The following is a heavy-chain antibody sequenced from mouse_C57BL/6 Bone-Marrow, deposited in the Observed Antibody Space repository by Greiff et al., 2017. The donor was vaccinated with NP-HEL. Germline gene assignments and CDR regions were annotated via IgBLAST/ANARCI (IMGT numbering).Heavy chain of an antibody. D-gene: IGHD1-2*01. CDR1: GYTFTDYY. CDR2: IGPGSGST. CDR3: ARLDITTAGAMDY. J-gene: IGHJ4*01. Sequence: VHLVESGPVLVKPGASVKMSCKASGYTFTDYYINWVKQRPGQGLEWIGKIGPGSGSTYYNEKFKGKATLTADKSSSTAYMQLSSLTSEDSAVYFCARLDITTAGAMDYWGQGTSVTVSS. V-gene: IGHV1-77*01.